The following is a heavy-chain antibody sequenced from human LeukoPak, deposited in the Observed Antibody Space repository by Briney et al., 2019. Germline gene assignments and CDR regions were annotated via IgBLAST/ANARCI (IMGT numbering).Heavy chain of an antibody. D-gene: IGHD2-2*01. J-gene: IGHJ4*03. V-gene: IGHV3-21*01. Sequence: GGSLRLSCAASGFTFSTYSMNWVRQAPGKGLEWVSSISSSSRYMYYGDSVKGRFTISRDNAKNSLYLQMNSLRTEDTAVYYCANTEYQRLGTDYWGQGTTVTVSS. CDR3: ANTEYQRLGTDY. CDR1: GFTFSTYS. CDR2: ISSSSRYM.